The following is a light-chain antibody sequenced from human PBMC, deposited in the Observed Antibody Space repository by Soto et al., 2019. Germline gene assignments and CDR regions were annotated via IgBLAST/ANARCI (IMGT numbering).Light chain of an antibody. CDR2: DVS. V-gene: IGLV2-14*01. CDR1: SSDVGGYNY. Sequence: QSALTQPASVSGSPGQSITISCTGTSSDVGGYNYVSWYQQHPGKAPKLMIYDVSNRPSGVSNRFSGSKSGNTASLTISGIQAEEEADYDCSSYTSSSTLVVFGGGTKVTVL. CDR3: SSYTSSSTLVV. J-gene: IGLJ2*01.